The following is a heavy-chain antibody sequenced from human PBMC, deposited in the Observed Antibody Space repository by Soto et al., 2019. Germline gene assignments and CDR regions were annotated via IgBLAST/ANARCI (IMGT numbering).Heavy chain of an antibody. Sequence: GASVKVSCKASGYTFTNYTIHWVRQAPGQRLEWMGWINAGNGDTKYSQKFQGRVAITRDTSASTAYMELSSLRSEDTAVYYCASCPQNCITSSPCCLFFDYWGQGTLVTVSS. J-gene: IGHJ4*02. CDR3: ASCPQNCITSSPCCLFFDY. CDR2: INAGNGDT. CDR1: GYTFTNYT. V-gene: IGHV1-3*01. D-gene: IGHD3-10*01.